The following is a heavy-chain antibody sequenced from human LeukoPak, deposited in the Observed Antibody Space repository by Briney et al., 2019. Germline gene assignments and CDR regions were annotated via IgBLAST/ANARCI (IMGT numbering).Heavy chain of an antibody. J-gene: IGHJ4*02. D-gene: IGHD3-9*01. CDR2: INHSGST. CDR1: GGSFSVYY. Sequence: SETLSLTCAVYGGSFSVYYWSWIRQPPGKGREWIGEINHSGSTNYNPSLKRRVTISVDTSKNQFSLKLSSVTAADTAVYYCARGPHVLRYFDWLLCPFDYWGQGTLVTVSS. V-gene: IGHV4-34*01. CDR3: ARGPHVLRYFDWLLCPFDY.